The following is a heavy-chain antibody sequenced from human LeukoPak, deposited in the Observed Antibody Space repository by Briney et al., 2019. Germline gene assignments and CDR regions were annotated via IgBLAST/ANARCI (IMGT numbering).Heavy chain of an antibody. CDR3: ARDPGYYCSGRGDAFDI. CDR2: IYYSGST. Sequence: SETLSLTCTVSGGSVSSGSYYWSWIRQPPGKGLEWIGYIYYSGSTNYNPSLKSRVTISVDTSKNQFSLKLSSVIAADTAVYYCARDPGYYCSGRGDAFDIWAERTMLTVSS. CDR1: GGSVSSGSYY. J-gene: IGHJ3*02. D-gene: IGHD3-10*01. V-gene: IGHV4-61*01.